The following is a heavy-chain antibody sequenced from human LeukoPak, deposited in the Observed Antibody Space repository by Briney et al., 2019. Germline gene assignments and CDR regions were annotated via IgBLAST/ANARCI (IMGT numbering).Heavy chain of an antibody. Sequence: ASVKVSCKTPESTLTATNFTGCHKPLGQALKGWGPIDANSGGTEYAQKFQGRVTMTRDTSLSTAYMEVTSLTSDDTAVYYCARDLFWTGYYYFDFWGQGTLVTVSS. D-gene: IGHD3-3*01. V-gene: IGHV1-2*06. CDR3: ARDLFWTGYYYFDF. J-gene: IGHJ4*02. CDR2: IDANSGGT. CDR1: ESTLTAT.